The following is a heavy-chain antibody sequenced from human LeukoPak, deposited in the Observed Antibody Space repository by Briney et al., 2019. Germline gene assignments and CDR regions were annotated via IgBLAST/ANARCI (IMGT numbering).Heavy chain of an antibody. CDR2: ISGSGTI. J-gene: IGHJ4*02. V-gene: IGHV4-4*07. CDR3: ARRYYYDSSGYLFDY. D-gene: IGHD3-22*01. Sequence: SETLSLTCTVSGGSIHSYWSWIRQPAGKGLEWIGRISGSGTITYNPALQSRLTISIDTSKNQFSLKLSSVTAADTAVYYCARRYYYDSSGYLFDYWGQGTLVTVSS. CDR1: GGSIHSY.